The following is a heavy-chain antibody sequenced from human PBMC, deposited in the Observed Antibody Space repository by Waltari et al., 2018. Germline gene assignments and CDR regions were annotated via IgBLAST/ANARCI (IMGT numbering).Heavy chain of an antibody. Sequence: EIHVVESGGGLVQPGESLRLSCLASGFPYHVSAMGWVRQAPGRGLGWVANIKEDGIEKNYVDSVKGRFTISRDNAKNSVFLEMNSRSVEDTAVYYCSRELSWSGRDYWGQGALVTVSS. J-gene: IGHJ4*02. CDR3: SRELSWSGRDY. V-gene: IGHV3-7*04. CDR2: IKEDGIEK. D-gene: IGHD3-3*01. CDR1: GFPYHVSA.